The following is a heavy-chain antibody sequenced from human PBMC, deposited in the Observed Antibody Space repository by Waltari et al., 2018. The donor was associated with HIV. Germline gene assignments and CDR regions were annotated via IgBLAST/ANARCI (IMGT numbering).Heavy chain of an antibody. J-gene: IGHJ4*02. CDR2: VKSEADGGTT. CDR3: TTGDIVVVTDY. V-gene: IGHV3-15*01. D-gene: IGHD2-21*02. CDR1: GFTLTNAG. Sequence: EVKLVESGGGWGKPGGSLRLSWAASGFTLTNAGMSWVRQAPGKGLGWVGRVKSEADGGTTDYAAPVKGRFTISRDDSKNTLYLQMNSLKTEDTAVYYCTTGDIVVVTDYWGQGTLVTVSS.